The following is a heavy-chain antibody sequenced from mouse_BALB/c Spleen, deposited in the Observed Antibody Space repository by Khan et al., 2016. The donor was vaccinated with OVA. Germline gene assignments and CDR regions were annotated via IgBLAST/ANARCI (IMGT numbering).Heavy chain of an antibody. CDR3: VREEAYCRSDGWLAD. CDR1: GYTFTSYT. Sequence: QVQLQQSGAELARPGASVKMSCKASGYTFTSYTIHWVRQRPGQALEWIGHINPSNNYTNYNQNFKDKATLFVDKSSSTAYMTLSSLTSANSAVYYCVREEAYCRSDGWLADWGQGTLVTVSA. V-gene: IGHV1-4*01. D-gene: IGHD2-14*01. CDR2: INPSNNYT. J-gene: IGHJ3*01.